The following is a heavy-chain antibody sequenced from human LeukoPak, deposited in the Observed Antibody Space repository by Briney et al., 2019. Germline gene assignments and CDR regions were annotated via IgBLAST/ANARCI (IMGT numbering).Heavy chain of an antibody. J-gene: IGHJ4*02. Sequence: SETLSLTCTVSGGSISRYYWSWIRQPPGKGLEWIGYIYYSGSTNYNPSPKSRVTISVDTSKNQFSLKLSSVTAADTAVYYCARHDMDVAGAGLDYFDYWGQGTLVTVSS. D-gene: IGHD1-26*01. V-gene: IGHV4-59*08. CDR2: IYYSGST. CDR1: GGSISRYY. CDR3: ARHDMDVAGAGLDYFDY.